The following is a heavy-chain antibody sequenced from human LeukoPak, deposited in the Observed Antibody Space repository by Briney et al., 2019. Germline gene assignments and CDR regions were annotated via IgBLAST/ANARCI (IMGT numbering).Heavy chain of an antibody. V-gene: IGHV1-18*01. CDR2: ISAYNGNT. CDR3: ARCGLQMEFHYFDY. CDR1: GYTFTSYG. Sequence: ASVKVSCKASGYTFTSYGISWVRQAPGQGLEWMGWISAYNGNTNYAQKLQGRVTMTTDTSTSTAYMELSSLRSEDTAVYYCARCGLQMEFHYFDYWGQGTLVTVSS. D-gene: IGHD4-11*01. J-gene: IGHJ4*02.